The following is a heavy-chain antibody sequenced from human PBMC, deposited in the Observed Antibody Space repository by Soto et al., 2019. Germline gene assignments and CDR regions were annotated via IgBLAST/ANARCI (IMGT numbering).Heavy chain of an antibody. CDR1: GGSFSGYY. CDR2: INHSGST. CDR3: ARAQGTLVGGSGTYYMPQD. D-gene: IGHD3-10*01. V-gene: IGHV4-34*01. Sequence: DALYLTCAVYGGSFSGYYWSWIRQPPGKGLEWIGEINHSGSTNYNPSLKSRVTISVDTSKNQFSLKLSSVTAADTALYYCARAQGTLVGGSGTYYMPQDLGQ. J-gene: IGHJ1*01.